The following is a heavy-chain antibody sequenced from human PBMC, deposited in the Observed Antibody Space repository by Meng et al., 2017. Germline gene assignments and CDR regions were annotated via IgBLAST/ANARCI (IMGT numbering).Heavy chain of an antibody. CDR2: INHSGST. V-gene: IGHV4-34*01. CDR3: ARGYCSGGSCYSNWFDP. J-gene: IGHJ5*02. D-gene: IGHD2-15*01. Sequence: QVQLQQRGAGTLKPSETLALTCAVYGGSFRGYYWSWIRQPPGKGLEWIGEINHSGSTNYNPSLKSRVTISVDTSKNQFSLKLSSVTAADTAVYYCARGYCSGGSCYSNWFDPWGQGTLVTVSS. CDR1: GGSFRGYY.